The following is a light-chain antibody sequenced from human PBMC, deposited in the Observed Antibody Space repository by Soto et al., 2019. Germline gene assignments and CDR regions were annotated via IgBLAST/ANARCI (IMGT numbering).Light chain of an antibody. CDR2: DAS. Sequence: EIVLPQSPATLSLSPGERATLSSRASQSVINYLAWYQQKPGQPPRLLIYDASNKATGIPARFSGSGSGTDFTLTISSLEPEDSAVYYCQQRSHWPPITFGQGTRLEI. J-gene: IGKJ5*01. CDR1: QSVINY. CDR3: QQRSHWPPIT. V-gene: IGKV3-11*01.